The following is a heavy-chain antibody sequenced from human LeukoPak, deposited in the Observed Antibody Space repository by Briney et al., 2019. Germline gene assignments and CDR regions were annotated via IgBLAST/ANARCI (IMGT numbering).Heavy chain of an antibody. J-gene: IGHJ5*02. CDR2: INPNSGGT. Sequence: VASVKVSCKASGGTFSSYAISWVRQAPGQGLEWMGWINPNSGGTNYAQKFQGRVTMTRDTSISTAYMELSRLRSDDTAVYYCAREELDSGYNWNLTAVGFDPWGQGTLVTVSS. CDR3: AREELDSGYNWNLTAVGFDP. CDR1: GGTFSSYA. D-gene: IGHD1-20*01. V-gene: IGHV1-2*02.